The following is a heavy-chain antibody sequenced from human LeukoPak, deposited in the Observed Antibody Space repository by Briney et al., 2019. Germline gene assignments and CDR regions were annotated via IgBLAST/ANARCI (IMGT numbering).Heavy chain of an antibody. CDR2: IYHSGST. Sequence: SETLSLTCTVSGYSISSGYYWGWIRQPPGKGLEWIGSIYHSGSTYYNPSLKSRVTISVDTSKNQFSLKLSSVTAADTAVYYCAKESIAAILSYWYFDLWGRGTLVTVSS. V-gene: IGHV4-38-2*02. D-gene: IGHD6-6*01. J-gene: IGHJ2*01. CDR3: AKESIAAILSYWYFDL. CDR1: GYSISSGYY.